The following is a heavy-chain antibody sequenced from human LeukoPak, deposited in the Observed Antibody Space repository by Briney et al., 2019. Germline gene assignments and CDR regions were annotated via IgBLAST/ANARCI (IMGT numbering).Heavy chain of an antibody. J-gene: IGHJ4*02. CDR3: ERGYGGATDC. CDR2: TYRRSKWSN. V-gene: IGHV6-1*01. D-gene: IGHD3-16*01. CDR1: GDSVSSNSAT. Sequence: SQTLSLTCAISGDSVSSNSATWNWIRQSPSRGLEWLGRTYRRSKWSNDYAVSLRGRISINPDTSKNQFSLQLNSVTPEDTAVYYCERGYGGATDCWGQGTLVTVSS.